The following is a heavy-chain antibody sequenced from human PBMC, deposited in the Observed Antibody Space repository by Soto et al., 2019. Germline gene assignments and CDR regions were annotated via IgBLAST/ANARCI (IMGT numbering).Heavy chain of an antibody. CDR3: ARDGGCSGGSCYQPFGGIYYYYYYGMDV. J-gene: IGHJ6*02. CDR1: GYTFTGYY. V-gene: IGHV1-2*04. D-gene: IGHD2-15*01. CDR2: INPNSGGT. Sequence: GASVKVSCKASGYTFTGYYMHWVRQAPGQGLEWMGWINPNSGGTNYAQKFQGWVTMTRDTSISTAYMELSRLRSDDTAVYYCARDGGCSGGSCYQPFGGIYYYYYYGMDVWGQGTTVTVSS.